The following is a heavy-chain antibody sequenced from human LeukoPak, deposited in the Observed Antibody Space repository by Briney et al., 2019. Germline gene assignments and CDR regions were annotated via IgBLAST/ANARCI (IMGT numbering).Heavy chain of an antibody. CDR1: GFTFSSYS. J-gene: IGHJ4*02. CDR3: ARGPDGSGSYYNALIDY. CDR2: TDRGGRT. V-gene: IGHV4-34*01. Sequence: PGGSLRLSCAASGFTFSSYSMNWVRQAPGKGLEWIGETDRGGRTTYNPSLRSRVTILVDTSKNQFSLKLSSVTAADTAVYYCARGPDGSGSYYNALIDYWGQGTLVTVSS. D-gene: IGHD3-10*01.